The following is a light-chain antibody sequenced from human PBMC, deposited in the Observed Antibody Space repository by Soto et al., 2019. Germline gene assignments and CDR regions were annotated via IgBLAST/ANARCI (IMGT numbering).Light chain of an antibody. CDR2: EAS. CDR1: QSTSSW. V-gene: IGKV1-5*03. Sequence: DIQMTQSPSTLSASVGDRVTVTCRASQSTSSWLAWYQQKPGKAPKLLIYEASSLESGVPSRFSGSGSGTEFTLTISSLQPDDFVTYYCQEYNGYSYTFGQGTKLEIK. J-gene: IGKJ2*01. CDR3: QEYNGYSYT.